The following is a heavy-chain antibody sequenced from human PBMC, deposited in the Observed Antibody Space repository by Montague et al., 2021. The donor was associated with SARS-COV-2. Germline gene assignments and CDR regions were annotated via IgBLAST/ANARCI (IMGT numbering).Heavy chain of an antibody. D-gene: IGHD1-7*01. J-gene: IGHJ4*02. Sequence: PALVKPTQTLTLTCTFSGFSLSTSGVGVGWIRQPPGKALEWLALXYWGDDKRYSPSLKSRLTITKDTSKNQVVLTMTNMDPVDTATYYCTRETGTTVSFDYWGQGTLVTVSS. V-gene: IGHV2-5*02. CDR3: TRETGTTVSFDY. CDR1: GFSLSTSGVG. CDR2: XYWGDDK.